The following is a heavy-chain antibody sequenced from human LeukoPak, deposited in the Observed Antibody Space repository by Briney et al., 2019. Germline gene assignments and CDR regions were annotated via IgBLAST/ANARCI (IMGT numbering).Heavy chain of an antibody. CDR3: ARDQLAYSGYDTLFDY. CDR1: GFSFSDYG. D-gene: IGHD5-12*01. CDR2: INSNGAVI. J-gene: IGHJ4*02. V-gene: IGHV3-48*01. Sequence: GGSLRLSCAASGFSFSDYGMNWVRRAPGKGLEWLSHINSNGAVISYADSVKGRFTISRDSSKNTLYLQLNSLRPDDTAVYYCARDQLAYSGYDTLFDYWGQGTLVTVSS.